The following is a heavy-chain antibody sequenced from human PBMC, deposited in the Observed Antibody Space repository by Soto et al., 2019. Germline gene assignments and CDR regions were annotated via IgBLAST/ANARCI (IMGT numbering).Heavy chain of an antibody. CDR1: SASIGGYY. D-gene: IGHD5-18*01. CDR2: IYYSGST. CDR3: ARGRIQLWYPFDY. V-gene: IGHV4-59*01. Sequence: PAVTRSHTCCGTSASIGGYYWSWIRQPPGKGLEWIGYIYYSGSTNYNPSLKSRVTISVDTSKNQFSLKLSSVTAADTAVYYCARGRIQLWYPFDYWGQETLVTVS. J-gene: IGHJ4*02.